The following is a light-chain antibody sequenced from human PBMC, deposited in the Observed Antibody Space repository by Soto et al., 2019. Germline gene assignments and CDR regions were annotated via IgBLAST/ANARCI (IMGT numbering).Light chain of an antibody. V-gene: IGKV1-39*01. Sequence: DIQMTQSPSSLSASVGDRVTITCRASQSISISLNWYQLKPGKAXNLLMYGASYLKSGVPTRFSGSGSGTDFTLTISSLQPEDFANYYGQQTYTTPEITFGQGTRLEIK. CDR1: QSISIS. CDR3: QQTYTTPEIT. J-gene: IGKJ5*01. CDR2: GAS.